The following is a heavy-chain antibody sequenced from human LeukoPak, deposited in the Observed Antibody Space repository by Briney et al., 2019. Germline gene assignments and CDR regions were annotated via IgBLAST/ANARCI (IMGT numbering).Heavy chain of an antibody. CDR1: GGSISSYY. J-gene: IGHJ5*02. D-gene: IGHD6-19*01. CDR3: VAWTGIAVRGWFDP. CDR2: IYYSGST. Sequence: SETLSLTCTVSGGSISSYYWSWIRQPPGKGLEWIGYIYYSGSTNYNPSLKSRVTISVDTSKNQFSLKLSSVTAADTAVYYCVAWTGIAVRGWFDPWGQGTLVTVSS. V-gene: IGHV4-59*08.